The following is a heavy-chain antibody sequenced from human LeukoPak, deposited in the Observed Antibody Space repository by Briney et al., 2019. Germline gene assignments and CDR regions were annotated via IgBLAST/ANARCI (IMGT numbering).Heavy chain of an antibody. D-gene: IGHD3-10*01. CDR1: GXMFPNYW. Sequence: GGSLRLSCAASGXMFPNYWMTWVRQAPGKGLEWVANIKQDGSEKYYVDSVKGRFTISRDNAKNSVYLQMNSLRAEDTAVYYCARRHHFGFLDSWGQGTLVTVSS. CDR3: ARRHHFGFLDS. J-gene: IGHJ4*02. V-gene: IGHV3-7*04. CDR2: IKQDGSEK.